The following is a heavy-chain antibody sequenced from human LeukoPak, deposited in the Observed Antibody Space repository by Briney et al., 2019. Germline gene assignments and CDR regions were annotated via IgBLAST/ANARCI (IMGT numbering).Heavy chain of an antibody. CDR1: GFTFSSYS. V-gene: IGHV3-48*04. CDR3: ARDLPVVPAAYDY. CDR2: ISSSSSTI. Sequence: PGGSLRLSCAASGFTFSSYSMNWVRQAPGKGLEWVSYISSSSSTIYYADSVKGRFTISRDNAKNSLYLQMSSLRAEDTAVYYCARDLPVVPAAYDYWGQGTLVTVSS. D-gene: IGHD2-2*01. J-gene: IGHJ4*02.